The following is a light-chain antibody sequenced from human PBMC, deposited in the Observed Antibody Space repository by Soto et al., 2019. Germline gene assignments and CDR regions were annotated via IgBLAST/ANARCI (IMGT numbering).Light chain of an antibody. CDR2: AAS. CDR3: QQSYSTLWT. Sequence: DIQMTQPPSSLSASVGDRVTITCRASQSISSYLNWYQQKPGKAPKLLIYAASSLQSGVPSRFNGGGSGTDFTLTISSLQPEDFATYYCQQSYSTLWTFGQGTKVEIK. J-gene: IGKJ1*01. CDR1: QSISSY. V-gene: IGKV1-39*01.